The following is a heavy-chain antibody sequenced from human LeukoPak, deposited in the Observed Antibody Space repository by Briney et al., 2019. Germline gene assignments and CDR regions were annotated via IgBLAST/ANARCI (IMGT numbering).Heavy chain of an antibody. CDR1: GFTVSSNY. J-gene: IGHJ4*02. CDR2: IYSGGST. D-gene: IGHD3-22*01. V-gene: IGHV3-53*01. CDR3: VRDWGYDSSGYWQKYFDT. Sequence: GGSLRLSCAASGFTVSSNYMSWVRQAPGKGLEWVSVIYSGGSTYYADSVKGRFTISRDNAKNTLYLQMNSLRAEDTAVYYCVRDWGYDSSGYWQKYFDTWGQGTLVTVSS.